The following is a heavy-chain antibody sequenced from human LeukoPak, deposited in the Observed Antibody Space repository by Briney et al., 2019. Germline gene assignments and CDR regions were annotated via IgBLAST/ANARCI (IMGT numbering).Heavy chain of an antibody. CDR1: GFTFSSYG. J-gene: IGHJ5*02. Sequence: PGGSLRLSCAASGFTFSSYGMHWVRQPPGKGLEWVAVIWYDGSNKYYADSVKGRFTISRDNSKNTLYLQMNSLRAEDTAVYYCARDAAGEIDPWGQGTLVTVSS. CDR3: ARDAAGEIDP. V-gene: IGHV3-33*01. CDR2: IWYDGSNK.